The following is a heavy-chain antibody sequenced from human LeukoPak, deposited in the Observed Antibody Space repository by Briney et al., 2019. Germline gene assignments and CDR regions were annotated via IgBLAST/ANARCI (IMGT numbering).Heavy chain of an antibody. D-gene: IGHD3-10*01. Sequence: SETLSLTCAVYGESFSGHYWTWIRQPPGRGLEWIGEINHSGSTTSNPSLNNRATISVDTSKNQFSLKLTSVTAADTAVYYCARPRYGSGSLDSWGQGTLVTVSS. CDR3: ARPRYGSGSLDS. V-gene: IGHV4-34*01. J-gene: IGHJ4*02. CDR1: GESFSGHY. CDR2: INHSGST.